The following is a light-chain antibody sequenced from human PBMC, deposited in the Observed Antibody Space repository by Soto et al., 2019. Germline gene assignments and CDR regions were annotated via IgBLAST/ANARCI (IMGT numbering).Light chain of an antibody. CDR1: SSDVGSYNL. Sequence: LTQPASVSGSPGQSITISCTRTSSDVGSYNLVSWYQQHPGKAPKLMIYEVSKRPSGVSNRFSGSKSGNTASLTISGLQAEDEADYYCCSYAGSSFYVFGTGTKVTVL. CDR3: CSYAGSSFYV. J-gene: IGLJ1*01. CDR2: EVS. V-gene: IGLV2-23*02.